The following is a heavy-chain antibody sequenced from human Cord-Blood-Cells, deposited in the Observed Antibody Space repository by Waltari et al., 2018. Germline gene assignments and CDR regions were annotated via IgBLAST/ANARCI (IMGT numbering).Heavy chain of an antibody. D-gene: IGHD3-22*01. V-gene: IGHV4-4*07. Sequence: QVQLQESGPGLVKPSETLSLTCTVSGGSISSYYWSWIRQPAGKGLEWIGRIYTSGSTNYNPSLKSRVTMSVDTSTNQFSLKLSSVTAADTAVYYCARDNSSGYYYYYYYMDVWGKGTTVTVSS. CDR2: IYTSGST. J-gene: IGHJ6*03. CDR3: ARDNSSGYYYYYYYMDV. CDR1: GGSISSYY.